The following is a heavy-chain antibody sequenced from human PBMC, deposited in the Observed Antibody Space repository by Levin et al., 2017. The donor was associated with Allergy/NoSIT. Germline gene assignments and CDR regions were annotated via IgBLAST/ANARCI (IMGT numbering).Heavy chain of an antibody. Sequence: GESLKISCAASGFTFSSYAMHWVRQAPGKGLEYVSAISSNGGSTYYANSVKGRFTISRDNSKNTLYLQMGSLRAEDMAVYYCARDPIAGDYAKNYYYYMDVWGKGTTVTVSS. CDR3: ARDPIAGDYAKNYYYYMDV. CDR2: ISSNGGST. J-gene: IGHJ6*03. D-gene: IGHD4-17*01. CDR1: GFTFSSYA. V-gene: IGHV3-64*01.